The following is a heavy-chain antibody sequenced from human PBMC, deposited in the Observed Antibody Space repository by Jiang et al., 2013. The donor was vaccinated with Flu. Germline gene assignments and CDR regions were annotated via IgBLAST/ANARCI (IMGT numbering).Heavy chain of an antibody. CDR3: ARGWRSNWFDP. D-gene: IGHD1-1*01. Sequence: LLKPSETLSLTCAVYGGSFSGYYWSWIRQPPGKGLEWIGEINHSGSTNYNPSLKSRVTISVDTSKNQFSLKLSSVTAADTAVYYCARGWRSNWFDPWGQGTLVTVSS. V-gene: IGHV4-34*01. J-gene: IGHJ5*02. CDR2: INHSGST. CDR1: GGSFSGYY.